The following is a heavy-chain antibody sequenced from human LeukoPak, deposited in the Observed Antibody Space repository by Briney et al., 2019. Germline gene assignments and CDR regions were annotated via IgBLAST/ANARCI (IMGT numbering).Heavy chain of an antibody. Sequence: SETLSLTCTVSGGSINSGDYYWSWIRQPPGKGLEWIGYIYYSGSTYYNPSLKSRVTISVDTSKNQFSLKLSSVTAADTAVYYCATGGDYDILTGYYTFAYWGQGTLVTVSS. V-gene: IGHV4-30-4*01. CDR1: GGSINSGDYY. CDR2: IYYSGST. CDR3: ATGGDYDILTGYYTFAY. D-gene: IGHD3-9*01. J-gene: IGHJ4*02.